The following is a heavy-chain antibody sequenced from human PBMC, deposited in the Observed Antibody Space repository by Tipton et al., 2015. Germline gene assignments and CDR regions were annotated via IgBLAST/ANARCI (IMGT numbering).Heavy chain of an antibody. J-gene: IGHJ4*02. CDR3: ARLQIMGPFDY. CDR2: LSGSGGTR. V-gene: IGHV3-23*01. Sequence: SLRLSCAASAFTFRSYAMAWVRQAPGKGLEWVSSLSGSGGTRYYVDSVKGRFTISRDNSNNTLHLQMNSLRAEDTAAYYCARLQIMGPFDYWGQGTLVTVSS. CDR1: AFTFRSYA. D-gene: IGHD2-21*02.